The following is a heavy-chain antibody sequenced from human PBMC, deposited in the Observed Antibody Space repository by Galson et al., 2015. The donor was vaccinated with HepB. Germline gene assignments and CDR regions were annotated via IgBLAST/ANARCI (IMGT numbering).Heavy chain of an antibody. D-gene: IGHD2-2*01. V-gene: IGHV1-69*13. CDR1: GGTFSSYA. CDR2: IIPIFGTA. CDR3: ARDTPPIVVVPAAMELDYYGMDV. Sequence: SVKVSCKASGGTFSSYAISWVRQAPGQGLEWMGGIIPIFGTANYAQKFQGRVTITADESTSTAYMELSSLRSEDTAVYYCARDTPPIVVVPAAMELDYYGMDVWGQGTTVTVSS. J-gene: IGHJ6*02.